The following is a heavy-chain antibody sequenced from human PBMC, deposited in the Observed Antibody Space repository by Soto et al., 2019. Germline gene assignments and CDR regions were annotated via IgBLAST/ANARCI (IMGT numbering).Heavy chain of an antibody. CDR1: EYTFTAYT. J-gene: IGHJ5*02. V-gene: IGHV1-3*04. CDR2: INTGNGKT. Sequence: ASVKVSCKASEYTFTAYTIHWVRQAPGQGLEWMGWINTGNGKTKYSQNFQGRVTITRDTSASTAYMELSSLRFEDTAVYYCAREDWWLDPWGQGTLVTVSS. CDR3: AREDWWLDP. D-gene: IGHD3-9*01.